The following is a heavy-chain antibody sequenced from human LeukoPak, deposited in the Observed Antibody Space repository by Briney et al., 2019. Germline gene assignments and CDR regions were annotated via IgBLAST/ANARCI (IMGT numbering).Heavy chain of an antibody. CDR1: GFTFSSYA. V-gene: IGHV3-23*01. CDR3: AKDKAAASYYFDY. CDR2: ISGSGGST. Sequence: GGSLRLSCAASGFTFSSYAMSWVRQAPGKGLEWVSAISGSGGSTYYADSVKGRFIISRDNSKNTLYLQMNSLRAEDTAVYYCAKDKAAASYYFDYWGQGTLVTVSS. D-gene: IGHD6-13*01. J-gene: IGHJ4*02.